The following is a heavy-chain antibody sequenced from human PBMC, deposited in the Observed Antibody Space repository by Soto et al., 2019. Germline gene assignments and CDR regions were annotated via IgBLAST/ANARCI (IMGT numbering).Heavy chain of an antibody. CDR3: ARGNIGYSYDYYGMDV. J-gene: IGHJ6*02. CDR2: IYYSGST. V-gene: IGHV4-61*01. Sequence: KPSETLSLTCTVSGGSVSSGSYYWSWIRQPPGKGLEWIGYIYYSGSTNYIPSLKSRVTISVDTSKDQFSLKLSSVTAADSAVYYCARGNIGYSYDYYGMDVWGQGTTVTVSS. CDR1: GGSVSSGSYY. D-gene: IGHD5-18*01.